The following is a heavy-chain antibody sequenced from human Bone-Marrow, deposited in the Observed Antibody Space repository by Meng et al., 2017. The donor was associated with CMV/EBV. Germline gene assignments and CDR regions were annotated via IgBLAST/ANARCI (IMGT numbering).Heavy chain of an antibody. J-gene: IGHJ5*02. D-gene: IGHD2-2*01. CDR3: ARDRINCSSTSCYQGTFDP. V-gene: IGHV1-46*01. CDR2: INPSGGST. Sequence: ASVKVSCKASGYTFTSYYMHWVRQAPGQGLEWMGIINPSGGSTSYAQKFQGRVTITTDESTSTAYMELSSLRSEDTAVYYCARDRINCSSTSCYQGTFDPWGQGTLVTVSS. CDR1: GYTFTSYY.